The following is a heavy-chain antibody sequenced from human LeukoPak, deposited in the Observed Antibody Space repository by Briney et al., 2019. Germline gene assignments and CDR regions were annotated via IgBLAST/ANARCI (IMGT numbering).Heavy chain of an antibody. CDR2: IKRKSAGGTI. V-gene: IGHV3-15*01. J-gene: IGHJ3*02. Sequence: GGSLRLSCAASGFTFSSNALTWVRQAPGKGLEWVGRIKRKSAGGTIDYGAPVKGRFTISRDDSKNTLYLQMNSLKTEDTAIYYCATEYSVFAFDIWGQGTVVTVSS. CDR3: ATEYSVFAFDI. D-gene: IGHD5-12*01. CDR1: GFTFSSNA.